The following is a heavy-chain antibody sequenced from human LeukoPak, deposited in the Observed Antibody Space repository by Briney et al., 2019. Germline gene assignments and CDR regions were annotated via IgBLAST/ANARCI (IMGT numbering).Heavy chain of an antibody. V-gene: IGHV3-21*04. CDR2: ISSSSRYI. CDR1: GFIFSHYN. CDR3: AKENFESNYDFWSGYDAFDI. J-gene: IGHJ3*02. Sequence: GGSLRLSCAASGFIFSHYNMNWVRQAPGKGLEWVSSISSSSRYIYYADSVKGRFTISRDNSKNTLYLQMNSLRAEDTAVYYCAKENFESNYDFWSGYDAFDIWGQGTMVTVSS. D-gene: IGHD3-3*01.